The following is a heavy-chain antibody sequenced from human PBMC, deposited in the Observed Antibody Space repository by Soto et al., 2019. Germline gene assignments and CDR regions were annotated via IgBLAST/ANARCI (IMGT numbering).Heavy chain of an antibody. CDR1: GDSISNSRFY. CDR2: IYHTGNA. Sequence: SETLSLTCGVSGDSISNSRFYWAWIRQPPGEGLEWIGSIYHTGNANYNPSLKSRVTISVDTSKNQFSLKLTSVTAADTALYYCARVLRGLRYSDWIPSWFDPWGQGTLVTAPQ. V-gene: IGHV4-39*07. D-gene: IGHD3-9*01. CDR3: ARVLRGLRYSDWIPSWFDP. J-gene: IGHJ5*02.